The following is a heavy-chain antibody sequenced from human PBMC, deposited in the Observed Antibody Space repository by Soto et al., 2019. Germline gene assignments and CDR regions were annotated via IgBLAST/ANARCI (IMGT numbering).Heavy chain of an antibody. Sequence: QVQLQESGPGLVKPSQTLSLTCTVSGGSISSGGYYWSWIRQHPGKGLEWIGYIYYSGSTYYHPSLKSRVTISVDTSKNQFSLKLSSVTAADTAVYYCARDRPITIFGVVRDTPPNYYGMDVWGQGTTVTVSS. CDR3: ARDRPITIFGVVRDTPPNYYGMDV. J-gene: IGHJ6*02. CDR1: GGSISSGGYY. D-gene: IGHD3-3*01. CDR2: IYYSGST. V-gene: IGHV4-31*03.